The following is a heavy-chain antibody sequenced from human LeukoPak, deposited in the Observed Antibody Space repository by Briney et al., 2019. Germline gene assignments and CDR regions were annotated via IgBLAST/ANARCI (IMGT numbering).Heavy chain of an antibody. D-gene: IGHD2-15*01. CDR1: GYTFTSYG. J-gene: IGHJ6*02. Sequence: ASVKVSCKASGYTFTSYGISWVRQAPGQGLEWMGWISAYNGNTNYAQKLQGRVTMTTDTSTSTAYTELRSLRSDDTAVYYCARDGDCSGGSCYSYYYYGMDVWGQGTTVTVSS. V-gene: IGHV1-18*01. CDR2: ISAYNGNT. CDR3: ARDGDCSGGSCYSYYYYGMDV.